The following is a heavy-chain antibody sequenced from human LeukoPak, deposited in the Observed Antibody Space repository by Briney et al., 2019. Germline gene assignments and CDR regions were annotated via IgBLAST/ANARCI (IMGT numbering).Heavy chain of an antibody. Sequence: SETLSLTCAVSGGSISSSSYYWGWIRQPPGKGLERIGSIYYSGSTYYNPSLKSRVTISVDTSKNQFSLKLSSVTAADTAVYYCARRDSLGIDYWGQGTLVTVSS. CDR1: GGSISSSSYY. V-gene: IGHV4-39*01. CDR3: ARRDSLGIDY. J-gene: IGHJ4*02. CDR2: IYYSGST. D-gene: IGHD7-27*01.